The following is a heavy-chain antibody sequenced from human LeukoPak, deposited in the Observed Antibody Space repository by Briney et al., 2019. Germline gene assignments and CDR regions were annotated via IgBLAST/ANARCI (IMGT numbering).Heavy chain of an antibody. Sequence: SVKVSCKASGFTFTISAVQWVRQARGQRLEWIGWIVVGSGNTNYAQKFQERVTITRDMSTSTAYMELSSLRSEDTAVYYCAAPRYCSSTSCYDFDYWGQGTLVTVSS. CDR1: GFTFTISA. D-gene: IGHD2-2*01. CDR3: AAPRYCSSTSCYDFDY. CDR2: IVVGSGNT. J-gene: IGHJ4*02. V-gene: IGHV1-58*01.